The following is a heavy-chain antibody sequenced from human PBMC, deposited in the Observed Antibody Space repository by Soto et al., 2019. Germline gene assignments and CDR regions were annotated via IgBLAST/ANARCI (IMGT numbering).Heavy chain of an antibody. D-gene: IGHD3-22*01. V-gene: IGHV3-48*02. Sequence: GGSLRLSCAASGFTFSSYSMNWVRQAPGKGLEGVSYISSSSSTIYYADSVKGRFTISRDNAKNSLYLQMNSLRDEDTAVYYCARVSVIYYYDSSGYYSGPSTDIWGQGTMVT. CDR2: ISSSSSTI. J-gene: IGHJ3*02. CDR1: GFTFSSYS. CDR3: ARVSVIYYYDSSGYYSGPSTDI.